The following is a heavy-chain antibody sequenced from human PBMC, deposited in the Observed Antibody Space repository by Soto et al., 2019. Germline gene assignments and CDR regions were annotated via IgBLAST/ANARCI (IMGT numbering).Heavy chain of an antibody. CDR3: ARVFFGVVPYYYGMDV. D-gene: IGHD3-3*01. J-gene: IGHJ6*02. CDR1: GGTFSSYA. Sequence: ASVKVSCKASGGTFSSYAISWVRQAPGQGLEWMGGIIPIFGTANYAQKFQGRVTITADESTSTAYMELSSLRSEDTAVYYCARVFFGVVPYYYGMDVWGQGTTVTV. CDR2: IIPIFGTA. V-gene: IGHV1-69*13.